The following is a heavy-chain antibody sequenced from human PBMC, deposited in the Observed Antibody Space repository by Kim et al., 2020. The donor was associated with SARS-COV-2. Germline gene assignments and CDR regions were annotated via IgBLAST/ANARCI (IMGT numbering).Heavy chain of an antibody. V-gene: IGHV3-23*01. D-gene: IGHD1-26*01. CDR2: IGSGGGTT. CDR3: AKRGATYYYGMDV. Sequence: GGSLRLSCAASGFTFANFGMSWVRQAPGKGLEWVSAIGSGGGTTSYADSVEGRFTISRDNSQNKLYLQMNNLRAGDTAVYYCAKRGATYYYGMDVWGQGTTVTVSS. J-gene: IGHJ6*02. CDR1: GFTFANFG.